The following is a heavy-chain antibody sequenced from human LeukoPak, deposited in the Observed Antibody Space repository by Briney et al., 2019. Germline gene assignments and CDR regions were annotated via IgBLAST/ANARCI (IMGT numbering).Heavy chain of an antibody. D-gene: IGHD1-26*01. Sequence: ASVKVSCKASGYTFTSYGISWVRQAPGQGLEWMEWISAYNGNTNYAQKLQGRVTMTTDTSTSTAYMELSSLRSEDTAVYYCASTKVGLGATNPYYYYYYMDVWGKGTTVTISS. CDR2: ISAYNGNT. J-gene: IGHJ6*03. CDR3: ASTKVGLGATNPYYYYYYMDV. CDR1: GYTFTSYG. V-gene: IGHV1-18*01.